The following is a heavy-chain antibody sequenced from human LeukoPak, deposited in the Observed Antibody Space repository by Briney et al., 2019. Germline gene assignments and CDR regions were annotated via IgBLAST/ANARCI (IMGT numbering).Heavy chain of an antibody. V-gene: IGHV3-7*01. CDR1: GFTFSSYW. D-gene: IGHD3-22*01. Sequence: GSLILSCAASGFTFSSYWMSWVCQAPGKGLEWVANIKQDGSEKYYVDSVKGRFTISRDGAKNSLYLQMNSLRAEDTAVYSCARDHYYDSSGYTPAGDAFDIWGQGTMVIVSS. J-gene: IGHJ3*02. CDR2: IKQDGSEK. CDR3: ARDHYYDSSGYTPAGDAFDI.